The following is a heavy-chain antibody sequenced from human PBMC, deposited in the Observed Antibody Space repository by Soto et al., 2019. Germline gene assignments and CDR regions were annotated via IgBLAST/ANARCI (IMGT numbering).Heavy chain of an antibody. J-gene: IGHJ4*02. Sequence: QVQLVESGGGVVQPGRSLRLSCAASGFTFTSYGMHWVRQAPGKGLEWVAVLWYDGSKQYYADSVKGRFTISRDSSKKTLYLQMNSLRAEDTAVYYCARDVGVRQYKFDYWGQGTLVTVSS. V-gene: IGHV3-33*01. CDR2: LWYDGSKQ. D-gene: IGHD3-3*01. CDR1: GFTFTSYG. CDR3: ARDVGVRQYKFDY.